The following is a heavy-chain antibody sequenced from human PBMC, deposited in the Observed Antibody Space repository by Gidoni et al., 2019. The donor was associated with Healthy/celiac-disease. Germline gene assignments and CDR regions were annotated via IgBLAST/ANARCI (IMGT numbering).Heavy chain of an antibody. D-gene: IGHD3-10*01. CDR2: IYYSGST. V-gene: IGHV4-39*01. J-gene: IGHJ4*02. Sequence: QLQLQESGPGLVKPSETLSLPCTVSGGSISSSSYYWGWIRQPPGKGLEWIGSIYYSGSTYYNPSLKSRVTISVDTSKNQFSLKLSSVTAADTAVYYCARDMVRGVIIYWGQGTLVTVSS. CDR1: GGSISSSSYY. CDR3: ARDMVRGVIIY.